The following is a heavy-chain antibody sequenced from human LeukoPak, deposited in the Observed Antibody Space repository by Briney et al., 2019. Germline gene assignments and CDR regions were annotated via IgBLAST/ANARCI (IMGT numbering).Heavy chain of an antibody. J-gene: IGHJ3*02. CDR3: ARGAIAASDAFDI. Sequence: SETLSLTCTVSGVSLSSYYWSWIRQPPGKGLEGIGYIYYSWSTNYNPSLKSRVNIQVDTSKNQFSLKLSSVTAADTAVYYCARGAIAASDAFDIWGQGTMVTVSS. V-gene: IGHV4-59*01. D-gene: IGHD2-15*01. CDR2: IYYSWST. CDR1: GVSLSSYY.